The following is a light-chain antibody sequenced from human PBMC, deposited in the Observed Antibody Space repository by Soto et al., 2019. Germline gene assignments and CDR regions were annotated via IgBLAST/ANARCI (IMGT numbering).Light chain of an antibody. CDR2: KAS. J-gene: IGKJ1*01. CDR1: QSIRSW. Sequence: DIQMTQSPSILSASVGDRVTITCRASQSIRSWLAWYQQKPGKAPKLLISKASSLESGVPSRFSGSGSGTEFTLTISSLQPDDFATYYCQQYYSFRAFGQGTKV. CDR3: QQYYSFRA. V-gene: IGKV1-5*03.